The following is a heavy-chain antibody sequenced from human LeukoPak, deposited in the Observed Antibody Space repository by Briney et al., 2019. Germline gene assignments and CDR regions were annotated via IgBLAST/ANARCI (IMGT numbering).Heavy chain of an antibody. D-gene: IGHD6-19*01. J-gene: IGHJ4*02. CDR3: AKERSGGWPFDY. CDR1: GFTLSSYA. V-gene: IGHV3-23*01. CDR2: IGRGGIST. Sequence: QPGRSLRLSCAASGFTLSSYAMGWVRQAPGKGLEWVSGIGRGGISTYYADSVKGRYTISRDNSKNTLYLQMSSLRAEDTAVYYCAKERSGGWPFDYWGQGTLVTVSS.